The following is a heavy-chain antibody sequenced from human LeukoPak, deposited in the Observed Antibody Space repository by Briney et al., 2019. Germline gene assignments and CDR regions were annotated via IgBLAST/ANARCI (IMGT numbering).Heavy chain of an antibody. Sequence: SETLSLTCAVYGGSFSGYYWSWIRQPPGKGLEWIGEINHSGSTNYNPSLKSRVTISVDTSKNQFSLKLSSVTAADTAVYCCARRYYYDSSGYYYYFDYWGQGTLVTVSS. V-gene: IGHV4-34*01. D-gene: IGHD3-22*01. CDR1: GGSFSGYY. CDR2: INHSGST. CDR3: ARRYYYDSSGYYYYFDY. J-gene: IGHJ4*02.